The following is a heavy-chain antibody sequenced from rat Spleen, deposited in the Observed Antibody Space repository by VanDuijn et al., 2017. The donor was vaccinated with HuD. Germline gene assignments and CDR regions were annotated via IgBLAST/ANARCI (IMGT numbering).Heavy chain of an antibody. V-gene: IGHV7-7*01. D-gene: IGHD3-8*01. CDR2: IRNKANGYTT. J-gene: IGHJ2*01. Sequence: EVKLLESGGGLVQPGGSMRLSCAASGFTFTDFYMNWIRQPAGKAPEWLGFIRNKANGYTTEYNPSVKGRFTISRDNTQNMLYLQMNTLRAEDTATYYCARGYPDYWGQGVMVTVSS. CDR1: GFTFTDFY. CDR3: ARGYPDY.